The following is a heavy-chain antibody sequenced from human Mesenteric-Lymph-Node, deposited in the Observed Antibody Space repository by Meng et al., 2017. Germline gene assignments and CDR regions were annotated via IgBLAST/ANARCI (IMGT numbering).Heavy chain of an antibody. V-gene: IGHV3-48*03. CDR1: GFTFSSYE. CDR3: AKAPGGGYSYGPDYYGMDV. Sequence: GESLKISCAASGFTFSSYEMNWVRQAPGKGLEWVSYISSSGSTIYYADSVKGRFTISRDNAKNSLYLQMNSLRAEDTAVYYCAKAPGGGYSYGPDYYGMDVWGQGTTVTVSS. J-gene: IGHJ6*02. CDR2: ISSSGSTI. D-gene: IGHD5-18*01.